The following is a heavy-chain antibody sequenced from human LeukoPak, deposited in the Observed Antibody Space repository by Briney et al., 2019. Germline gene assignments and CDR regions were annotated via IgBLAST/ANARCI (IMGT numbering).Heavy chain of an antibody. D-gene: IGHD3-22*01. CDR2: ISHSGTI. V-gene: IGHV4-39*02. CDR1: GGSISSSNSY. CDR3: ARDSAYYDSSGPDY. Sequence: SETLSLTCIVSGGSISSSNSYWDWIRQPPGRGLEWIGDISHSGTINYNPSLRTRVTISADTSKNQFSLKLNSVTAADTAVYYCARDSAYYDSSGPDYWGQGTLVTVSS. J-gene: IGHJ4*02.